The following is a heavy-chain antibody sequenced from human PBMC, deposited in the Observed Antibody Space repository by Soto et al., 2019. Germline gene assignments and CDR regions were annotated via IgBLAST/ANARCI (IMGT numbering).Heavy chain of an antibody. CDR1: GYTFTGYY. CDR2: INPNTGDT. CDR3: TRLGIATAY. D-gene: IGHD6-13*01. Sequence: QVQLVQSGAEVKKPGASVKVSCKASGYTFTGYYIHWVRRAPGQGFAWMGWINPNTGDTNYAQKFQGRVTMTRDTSISTVYMELSRLRYDDTAVYYCTRLGIATAYWGQGTLITVSS. V-gene: IGHV1-2*02. J-gene: IGHJ4*02.